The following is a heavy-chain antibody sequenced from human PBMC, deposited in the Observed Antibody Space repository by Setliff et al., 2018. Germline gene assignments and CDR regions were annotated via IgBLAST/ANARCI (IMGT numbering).Heavy chain of an antibody. CDR1: GFTFSGSA. Sequence: GGSLRLSCAASGFTFSGSAMYWVRQASGKGLEWAGRIRSKSDSYATIYAASVRGRFTISRDDSKNTAYLQMNSLKTEDTAVYYCAAAPAGSDVFDMWGQGAMVTVSS. D-gene: IGHD6-13*01. CDR3: AAAPAGSDVFDM. J-gene: IGHJ3*02. V-gene: IGHV3-73*01. CDR2: IRSKSDSYAT.